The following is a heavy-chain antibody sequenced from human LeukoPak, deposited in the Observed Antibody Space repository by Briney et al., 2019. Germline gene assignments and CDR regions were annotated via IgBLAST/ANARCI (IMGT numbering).Heavy chain of an antibody. J-gene: IGHJ4*02. CDR2: IIPFLGTT. CDR1: GDIFSNYN. V-gene: IGHV1-69*08. Sequence: SVKVSCKTSGDIFSNYNISWVRQAPGQGLDWMGEIIPFLGTTNYAQKFQGRVTISADMSTSTTYMELSSLRSDDTAVYYCARGGVECYFDYWGQGTLVTVSS. CDR3: ARGGVECYFDY. D-gene: IGHD2-8*02.